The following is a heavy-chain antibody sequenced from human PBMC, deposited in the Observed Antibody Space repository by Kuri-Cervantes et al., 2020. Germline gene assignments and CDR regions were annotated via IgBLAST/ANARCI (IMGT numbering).Heavy chain of an antibody. V-gene: IGHV3-23*01. CDR1: GFTSSSYG. CDR2: ISGSGDRT. D-gene: IGHD2-15*01. J-gene: IGHJ4*02. CDR3: SKGGGGPQQFNH. Sequence: GESLKISCAASGFTSSSYGMHWVRQAPGKGLEWVSAISGSGDRTWYRDSVKGRFTISRDNSKSTLYVQMNSLRAEDTAIYYCSKGGGGPQQFNHWGQGTLVTVSS.